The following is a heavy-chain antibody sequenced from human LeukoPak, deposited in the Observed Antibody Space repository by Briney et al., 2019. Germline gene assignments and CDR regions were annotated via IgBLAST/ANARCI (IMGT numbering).Heavy chain of an antibody. CDR3: AKGVAVASPYYFDY. CDR2: ISGSGSST. D-gene: IGHD6-19*01. V-gene: IGHV3-23*01. CDR1: GFTLSSYA. J-gene: IGHJ4*02. Sequence: PGGSLRLSCAASGFTLSSYAMSWVRQAPGKGLGWVSPISGSGSSTYYADSVKGRFTISRDNSKNTLYLHMNSLRAEDTAVYYCAKGVAVASPYYFDYWGQGTLVTVSS.